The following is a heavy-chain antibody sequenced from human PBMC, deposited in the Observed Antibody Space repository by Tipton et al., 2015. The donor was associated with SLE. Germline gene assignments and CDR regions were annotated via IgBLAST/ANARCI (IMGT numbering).Heavy chain of an antibody. CDR3: AREHLSSLRDAFEV. Sequence: TLSLTCTVSGGSIGNYYWSWIRQSPGKGLEWIGYIHYTGSTEYNPSLKSRVTISVDTSKNQFNLKLRSVTVVDTAMYYCAREHLSSLRDAFEVWGQGTMVTVS. D-gene: IGHD2-15*01. CDR2: IHYTGST. J-gene: IGHJ3*01. V-gene: IGHV4-59*01. CDR1: GGSIGNYY.